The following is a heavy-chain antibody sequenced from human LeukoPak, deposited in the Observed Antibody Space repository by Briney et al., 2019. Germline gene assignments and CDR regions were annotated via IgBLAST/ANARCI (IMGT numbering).Heavy chain of an antibody. CDR3: ARERAVAGRMDYYYYYGMDV. CDR2: IYTSGST. Sequence: PSETLSLTCTVSGGSISSYYWSWIRQPAGKGLEWIGRIYTSGSTNYTPSLKSRVTMSVDTSKNQFSLKLSSVTAADTAVYYCARERAVAGRMDYYYYYGMDVWGQGTTVTVSS. J-gene: IGHJ6*02. D-gene: IGHD6-19*01. V-gene: IGHV4-4*07. CDR1: GGSISSYY.